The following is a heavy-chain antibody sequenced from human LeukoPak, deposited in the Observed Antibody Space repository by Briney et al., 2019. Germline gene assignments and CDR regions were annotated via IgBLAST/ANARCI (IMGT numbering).Heavy chain of an antibody. CDR1: NYSLKRGYY. J-gene: IGHJ3*02. V-gene: IGHV4-38-2*02. D-gene: IGHD2-15*01. CDR2: IYHTGYS. Sequence: SETLSLTCSVSNYSLKRGYYWGWIRQPPGKGLEWIGNIYHTGYSYSNPSLKSRVSLSVDTSKNQFSLRLSSVTAADTAVYYCARVGCSGGSCNGAFDIWGQGTMVTVSS. CDR3: ARVGCSGGSCNGAFDI.